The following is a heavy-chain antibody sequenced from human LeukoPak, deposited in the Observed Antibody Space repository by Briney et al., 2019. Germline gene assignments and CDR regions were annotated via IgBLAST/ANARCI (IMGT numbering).Heavy chain of an antibody. CDR3: ARSYYDFWSGYNNWFDP. CDR1: GGSISSSSYY. V-gene: IGHV4-39*01. Sequence: SETLSLTCTVSGGSISSSSYYWGWIRQPPGKGLEWIGSIYYSGSTYYNPSLKSRVTISVDTSKNQFSLKLSSVTAADTAVYYCARSYYDFWSGYNNWFDPWGQGTLVTVSS. J-gene: IGHJ5*02. D-gene: IGHD3-3*01. CDR2: IYYSGST.